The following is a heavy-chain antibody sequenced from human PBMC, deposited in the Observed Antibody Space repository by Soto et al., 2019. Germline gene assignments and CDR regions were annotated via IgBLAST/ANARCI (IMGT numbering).Heavy chain of an antibody. CDR2: IYSGGST. CDR1: GFTVSSNY. Sequence: GGSLRLSCAASGFTVSSNYMSWVRQAPGKGLEWVSVIYSGGSTYYADSVKGRFTISRDNSKNTLYLQMNSLRAEDTAVYYCAGALVEVPAAMHYWGQGTLVTVSS. J-gene: IGHJ4*02. D-gene: IGHD2-2*01. V-gene: IGHV3-66*01. CDR3: AGALVEVPAAMHY.